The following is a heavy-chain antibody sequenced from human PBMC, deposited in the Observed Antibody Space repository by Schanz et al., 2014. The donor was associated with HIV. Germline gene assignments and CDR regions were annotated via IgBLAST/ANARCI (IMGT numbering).Heavy chain of an antibody. Sequence: QVQLVQSGAEVKKPGSSVKVFCRASGGTFINYAFSWLRQAPGQGLEWMGWISPHNGGTNYAQNFLGRVTMTRDTSIATAYMELNRLQSDDTAVYYCARGGLLNWYFDLWGRGTLVTVSS. CDR2: ISPHNGGT. D-gene: IGHD3-16*01. V-gene: IGHV1-2*02. CDR1: GGTFINYA. CDR3: ARGGLLNWYFDL. J-gene: IGHJ2*01.